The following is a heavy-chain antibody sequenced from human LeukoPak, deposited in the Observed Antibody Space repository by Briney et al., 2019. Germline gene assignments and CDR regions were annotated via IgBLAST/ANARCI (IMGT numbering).Heavy chain of an antibody. CDR3: ARVECSSTSCYTYYYYDMDV. Sequence: GGSLRLSCAASGFTFSSYAMHWVRQAPGKGLEWVAVISYDGSNKYYADSVKGRFTISRDNSKNTLYLQMNSLRAEDTAVYYCARVECSSTSCYTYYYYDMDVWGQGTTVTVSS. CDR1: GFTFSSYA. V-gene: IGHV3-30*04. CDR2: ISYDGSNK. J-gene: IGHJ6*02. D-gene: IGHD2-2*02.